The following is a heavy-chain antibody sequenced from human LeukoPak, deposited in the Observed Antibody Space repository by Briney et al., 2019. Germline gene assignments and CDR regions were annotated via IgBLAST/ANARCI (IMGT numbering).Heavy chain of an antibody. Sequence: GASVKVSCKASGYTITYYYMHWVRQAPGQGLEWMGIINPSGGSTTYAQKFQGRLTMTRDMSTSTDYMELSSLRSEDTAVYYCARGFPSGGPYYFDYWGQGTLVTVSS. D-gene: IGHD2/OR15-2a*01. J-gene: IGHJ4*02. CDR3: ARGFPSGGPYYFDY. CDR2: INPSGGST. CDR1: GYTITYYY. V-gene: IGHV1-46*01.